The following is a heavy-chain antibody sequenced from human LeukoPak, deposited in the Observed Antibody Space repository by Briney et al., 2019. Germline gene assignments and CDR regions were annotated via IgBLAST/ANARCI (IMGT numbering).Heavy chain of an antibody. CDR3: ARDLDPSSSPFPYYFDY. Sequence: GGSLRLSCGATGFTFSNYWMSWVRQAPGKGLEWVANIKQDGSEKYYVDSVKGRFTISRDNAKNSLYLQMNSLRAVDTAVYYCARDLDPSSSPFPYYFDYWGQGTLVTVSS. J-gene: IGHJ4*02. V-gene: IGHV3-7*01. CDR1: GFTFSNYW. D-gene: IGHD6-6*01. CDR2: IKQDGSEK.